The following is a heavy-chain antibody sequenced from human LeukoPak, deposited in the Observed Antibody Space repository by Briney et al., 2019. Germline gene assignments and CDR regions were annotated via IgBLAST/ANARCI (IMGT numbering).Heavy chain of an antibody. J-gene: IGHJ4*02. CDR2: ISFSGGST. CDR1: GFMFSDYG. Sequence: GGSLRLSCAASGFMFSDYGMSWVRQAPGTGLEWVSTISFSGGSTYYADSVRGRFTISRDNSKNTLYLQMNSLRAEDTAVYYCATAPGSRSENWGQGTLVTVSS. CDR3: ATAPGSRSEN. V-gene: IGHV3-23*01. D-gene: IGHD3-10*01.